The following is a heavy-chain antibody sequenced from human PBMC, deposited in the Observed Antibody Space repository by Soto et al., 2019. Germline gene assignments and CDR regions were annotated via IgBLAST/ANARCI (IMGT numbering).Heavy chain of an antibody. CDR1: GGSFSGYY. CDR3: ARAASAGWLLYNWFDP. Sequence: ASETLSLTCAVYGGSFSGYYWSWIRQPPGKGLEWIGEINHSGSTNYNPSLKSRVTISVDTSKNQFSLKLSSVTAADTAVYYCARAASAGWLLYNWFDPWGQGTLVTVSS. V-gene: IGHV4-34*01. D-gene: IGHD3-3*01. J-gene: IGHJ5*02. CDR2: INHSGST.